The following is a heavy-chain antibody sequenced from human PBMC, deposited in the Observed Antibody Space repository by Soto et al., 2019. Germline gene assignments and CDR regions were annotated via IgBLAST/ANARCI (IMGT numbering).Heavy chain of an antibody. D-gene: IGHD3-9*01. CDR3: AMIGFDWSTERDAFDI. V-gene: IGHV3-48*01. CDR1: GFTFSSYS. CDR2: ISSSSSTI. J-gene: IGHJ3*02. Sequence: EVQLVESGGGLVQPGGSLRLSCAASGFTFSSYSMNWVRQAPGKGLEGVSYISSSSSTIYYADSVKGRFTISRDNAKISLYLQMKSLRAEDTAVYYCAMIGFDWSTERDAFDIWGQGTMVTVSS.